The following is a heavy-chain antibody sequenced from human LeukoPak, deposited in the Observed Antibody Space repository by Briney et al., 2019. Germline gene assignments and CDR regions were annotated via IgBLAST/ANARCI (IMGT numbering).Heavy chain of an antibody. CDR3: AKDHRSGKVH. V-gene: IGHV3-7*01. J-gene: IGHJ4*02. CDR1: GFTFSSYW. CDR2: IKQDGSEK. D-gene: IGHD2-15*01. Sequence: GGSQRLSCAASGFTFSSYWMSWVRQAPGKGLEWVANIKQDGSEKYYVDSVKGRFTISRDNAKNSLYLRMNSLRAEDTAVYYCAKDHRSGKVHWGQGTLVTVSS.